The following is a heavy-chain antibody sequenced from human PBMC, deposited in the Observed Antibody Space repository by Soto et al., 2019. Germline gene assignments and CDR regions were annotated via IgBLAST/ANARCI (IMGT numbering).Heavy chain of an antibody. CDR1: GGTFSSYA. D-gene: IGHD2-21*01. CDR2: IIPIFGTA. V-gene: IGHV1-69*13. Sequence: SVKVSCKASGGTFSSYAISWVRQAPGQGLEWMGGIIPIFGTANYAQKFQGRVTITADESTSTAYMELSSLRSEDTAVYYCARGSASYYYFDYWGQGTLVTVSS. J-gene: IGHJ4*02. CDR3: ARGSASYYYFDY.